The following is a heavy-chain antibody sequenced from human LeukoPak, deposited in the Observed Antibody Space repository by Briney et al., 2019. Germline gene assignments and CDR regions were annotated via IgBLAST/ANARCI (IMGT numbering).Heavy chain of an antibody. CDR3: AKSFGGATIIDY. Sequence: GGSLRLSCAASGFTFSNAWMSWVRQAPGKGLEWVSAISGSGGSTYYADSVKGRFTISRDNSKNTLYLQMNSLRAEDTAVYYCAKSFGGATIIDYWGQGTLVTVSS. D-gene: IGHD1-26*01. V-gene: IGHV3-23*01. CDR2: ISGSGGST. CDR1: GFTFSNAW. J-gene: IGHJ4*02.